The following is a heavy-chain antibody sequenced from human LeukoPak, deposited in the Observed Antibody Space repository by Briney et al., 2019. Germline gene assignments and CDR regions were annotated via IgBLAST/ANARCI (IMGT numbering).Heavy chain of an antibody. J-gene: IGHJ4*02. CDR2: ISGSGGST. CDR1: GFTFSSYG. Sequence: GGSLRLSCAASGFTFSSYGMSWVRQSPGKGLEWVSVISGSGGSTYYADSVKGRFTISRDNSKNTLYLQMNSLRAEDTAVYYCAKVFRRGGTIDYWGQGTLVTVSS. V-gene: IGHV3-23*01. CDR3: AKVFRRGGTIDY. D-gene: IGHD3-10*01.